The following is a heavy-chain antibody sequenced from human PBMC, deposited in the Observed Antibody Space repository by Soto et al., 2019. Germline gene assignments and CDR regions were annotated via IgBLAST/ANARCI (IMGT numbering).Heavy chain of an antibody. J-gene: IGHJ6*03. D-gene: IGHD3-10*01. CDR3: ASPAFSGIYYKPYYYYYMDV. CDR1: GGSISSSSYY. V-gene: IGHV4-39*01. CDR2: IYYSGST. Sequence: SETLSLTCTVSGGSISSSSYYWGWIRQPPGKGLEWIGSIYYSGSTYYNPSLKSRVTISVDTSKNQFSLKLSSVTSADTAVYYCASPAFSGIYYKPYYYYYMDVGGKGTTVTVSS.